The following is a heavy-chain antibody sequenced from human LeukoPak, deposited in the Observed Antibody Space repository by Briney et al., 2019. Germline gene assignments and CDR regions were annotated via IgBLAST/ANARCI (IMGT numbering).Heavy chain of an antibody. D-gene: IGHD2-8*01. CDR2: IYHSGST. CDR3: ASSTEDCTNGVCYPKFDY. Sequence: PSETLSLTCAVSGGSISSSNWWSWVRQPPGKGLEWIGEIYHSGSTNYNPSLKSRVTISVDTSKNQFSLKLSSVTAADTAVYYCASSTEDCTNGVCYPKFDYWGQGTLVTVSS. J-gene: IGHJ4*02. CDR1: GGSISSSNW. V-gene: IGHV4-4*02.